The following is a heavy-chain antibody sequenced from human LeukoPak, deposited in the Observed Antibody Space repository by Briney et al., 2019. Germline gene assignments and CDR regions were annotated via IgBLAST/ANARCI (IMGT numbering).Heavy chain of an antibody. V-gene: IGHV3-21*01. CDR3: ARDLGQYYDTSDNWFDP. D-gene: IGHD3-22*01. CDR1: GFTFSSYE. J-gene: IGHJ5*02. Sequence: GGSLRLSCAASGFTFSSYEMNWVRQAPGKGLEWVSSISSSSSYIYYADSVKGRFTSSRDNAKNTLNLQMNSLRAEDTAVYYCARDLGQYYDTSDNWFDPWGQGTLVTVSS. CDR2: ISSSSSYI.